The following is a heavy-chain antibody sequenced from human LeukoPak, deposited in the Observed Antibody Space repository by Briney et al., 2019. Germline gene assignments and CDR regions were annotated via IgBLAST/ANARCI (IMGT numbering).Heavy chain of an antibody. D-gene: IGHD3-22*01. CDR1: GGSFSGYY. V-gene: IGHV4-34*01. CDR3: ARYYYDSRGYYHYFDY. J-gene: IGHJ4*02. Sequence: SETLSLTCAVYGGSFSGYYWSWIRQPPGKGLEWIGEINHSGSTNYNPSLESRVTISVDTSKNQFSLKLTSVTAADTAVYYCARYYYDSRGYYHYFDYWGQGSLVTVSS. CDR2: INHSGST.